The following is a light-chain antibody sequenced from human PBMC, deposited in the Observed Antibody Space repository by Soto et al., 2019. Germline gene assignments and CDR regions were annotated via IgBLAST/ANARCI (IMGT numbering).Light chain of an antibody. Sequence: DIQMTPSPPSLYASVGYRVTITCRASQTIDTFANWYQQKPGKAPTLLIFGASSLHSGVPSRFSGSGSVTDFTLTITRLQPEDFSTYYCQQSYTTPLTFGGGTKVEIK. V-gene: IGKV1-39*01. CDR1: QTIDTF. CDR2: GAS. CDR3: QQSYTTPLT. J-gene: IGKJ4*01.